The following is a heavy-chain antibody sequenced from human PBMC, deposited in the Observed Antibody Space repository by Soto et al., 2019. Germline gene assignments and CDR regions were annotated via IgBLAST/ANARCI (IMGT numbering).Heavy chain of an antibody. V-gene: IGHV4-59*08. Sequence: SETLSLTCTVSGASISSFYWSWIRQPPGKGLEWIGYIYYSGSTNYNPSLKSRVTISVDTSKNQFSLKLSSVTAADTAVYYCVRHPLFNWFDPWGQGTLVTVSS. CDR1: GASISSFY. J-gene: IGHJ5*02. CDR3: VRHPLFNWFDP. D-gene: IGHD3-10*01. CDR2: IYYSGST.